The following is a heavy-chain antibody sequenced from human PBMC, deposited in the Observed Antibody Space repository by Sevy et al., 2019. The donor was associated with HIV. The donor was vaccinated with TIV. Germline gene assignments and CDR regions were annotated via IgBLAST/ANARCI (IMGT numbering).Heavy chain of an antibody. Sequence: ASVKVSSKASGGTFSSYAISWVRQAPGQGLEWMGGIIPIFGTANYAQKFQGRVTITADESTSTAYMELSSLRSEDTAVYYCARVPGRIMITFGGVIVSSDYFDYWGQGTLVTVSS. D-gene: IGHD3-16*02. CDR2: IIPIFGTA. V-gene: IGHV1-69*13. J-gene: IGHJ4*02. CDR3: ARVPGRIMITFGGVIVSSDYFDY. CDR1: GGTFSSYA.